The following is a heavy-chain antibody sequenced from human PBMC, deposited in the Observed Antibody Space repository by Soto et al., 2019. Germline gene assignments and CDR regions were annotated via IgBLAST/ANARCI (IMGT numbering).Heavy chain of an antibody. Sequence: SVKVSCKASGTTFSNFAIGWVRQAPGQGLEWMGGIILPFGTPNYTQKFQGRVTISADESMTTVYMELRAEDTAVYYCARDLGWAFDYWGRGTLVTVSS. CDR3: ARDLGWAFDY. V-gene: IGHV1-69*13. CDR2: IILPFGTP. CDR1: GTTFSNFA. J-gene: IGHJ4*02. D-gene: IGHD6-19*01.